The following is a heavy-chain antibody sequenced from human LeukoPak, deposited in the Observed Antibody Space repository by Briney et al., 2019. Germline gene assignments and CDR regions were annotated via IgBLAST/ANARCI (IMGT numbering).Heavy chain of an antibody. Sequence: ASVKVSCKASGYTFTSYDIKWVRQATGQGLEWMGWMNPNSGNTGYAQKFQGRVTITRNTSISTAYMELSSLRSEDTAVYYCARGLWDSSGYYGLWGQGTLVTVSS. V-gene: IGHV1-8*03. CDR3: ARGLWDSSGYYGL. CDR2: MNPNSGNT. CDR1: GYTFTSYD. J-gene: IGHJ4*02. D-gene: IGHD3-22*01.